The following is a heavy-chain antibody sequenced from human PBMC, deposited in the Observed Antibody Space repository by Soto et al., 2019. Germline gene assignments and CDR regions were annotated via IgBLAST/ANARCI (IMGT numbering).Heavy chain of an antibody. V-gene: IGHV1-58*01. D-gene: IGHD1-26*01. CDR2: IVVGSGNT. CDR1: GFTFTSSG. Sequence: SGKVCFDASGFTFTSSGVQWVRQARGQRLEWIGWIVVGSGNTNYAQKFQERVTITRDMSTSTAYMELSSLSSEDTAVYYCAADLSGSPLGYWGQGTLVTVSS. CDR3: AADLSGSPLGY. J-gene: IGHJ4*02.